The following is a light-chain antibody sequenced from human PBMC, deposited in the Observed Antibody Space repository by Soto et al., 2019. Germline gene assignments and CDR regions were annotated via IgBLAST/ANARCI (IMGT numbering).Light chain of an antibody. Sequence: DLPMTQSPSSLSASVGDRVTITCRASQSISGYLNWYQQKPGQAPKLLIFAASSLQTGVPSRFRGGGSGTSFTLTIASLHPEDFQPYYCQQIYITPQTFAPGTRVEI. V-gene: IGKV1-39*01. CDR1: QSISGY. CDR2: AAS. CDR3: QQIYITPQT. J-gene: IGKJ1*01.